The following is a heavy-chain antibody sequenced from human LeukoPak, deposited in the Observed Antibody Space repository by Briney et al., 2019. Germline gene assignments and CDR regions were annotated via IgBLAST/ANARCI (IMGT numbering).Heavy chain of an antibody. CDR1: GYTFTGYY. V-gene: IGHV1-2*02. Sequence: GASVTVSYKASGYTFTGYYMHWVRQAPGQGLERMGWINPNSGGTNYAQKFQGRVTMTRDTSISTAYMELSRLRSDDTAVYYCARDLSGIAAAGTGWGQGTLVTVSS. J-gene: IGHJ4*02. CDR3: ARDLSGIAAAGTG. D-gene: IGHD6-13*01. CDR2: INPNSGGT.